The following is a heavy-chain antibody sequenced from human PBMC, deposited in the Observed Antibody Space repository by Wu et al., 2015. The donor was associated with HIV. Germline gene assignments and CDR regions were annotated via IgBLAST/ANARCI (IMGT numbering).Heavy chain of an antibody. Sequence: QVQLVQSGAEVKKPGASVKVSCKASGYIFTGYYMHWVRQAPGQGLEWMGWINPNSGGTNYAQKFQGSVTMTRDTSISTAYMELSRLRSDDTAVYYCARDGISVEYGYNFLQRSFDYWGQGXVVTVS. CDR3: ARDGISVEYGYNFLQRSFDY. V-gene: IGHV1-2*02. CDR1: GYIFTGYY. D-gene: IGHD5-24*01. CDR2: INPNSGGT. J-gene: IGHJ4*02.